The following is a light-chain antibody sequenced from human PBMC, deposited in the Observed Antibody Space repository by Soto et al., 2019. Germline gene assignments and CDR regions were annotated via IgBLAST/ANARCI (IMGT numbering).Light chain of an antibody. Sequence: DIQMTQSPSSLSASVGDRVTITCRTIQSVSNYLNWYQQKSGEAPKLLIYAASTLQTGVPSRFSGSGSGTDFTLTISSLQPEDFATYYCQQSYSSPRTFGQGTKVEIK. J-gene: IGKJ1*01. CDR1: QSVSNY. V-gene: IGKV1-39*01. CDR3: QQSYSSPRT. CDR2: AAS.